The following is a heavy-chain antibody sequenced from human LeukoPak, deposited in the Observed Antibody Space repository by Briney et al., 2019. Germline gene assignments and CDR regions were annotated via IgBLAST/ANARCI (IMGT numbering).Heavy chain of an antibody. CDR3: ATGSIRF. CDR1: GFIFNTYW. J-gene: IGHJ4*02. D-gene: IGHD2-21*01. Sequence: GGSLRLYCAVSGFIFNTYWMNWVRQAPGKGLEWVANIKQDGSEKYYVDSVKGRFTISRDNAKNSLYLQMNSLRVEDTAMYFCATGSIRFWGQGTLVTVSS. CDR2: IKQDGSEK. V-gene: IGHV3-7*03.